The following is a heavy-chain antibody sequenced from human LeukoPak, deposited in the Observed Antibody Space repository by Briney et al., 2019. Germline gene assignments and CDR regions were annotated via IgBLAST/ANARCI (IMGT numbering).Heavy chain of an antibody. CDR1: GFSVSRNY. Sequence: PGGSLRLSCAASGFSVSRNYMSWVRQAPGKGLEWVSVILHVYSDGSTNYADSVKGRFTISRDNSKNTVYLQMNSLRVEDTAIYYCARDNYDILAGYPPALGYWGQGALVTVSS. CDR2: ILHVYSDGST. CDR3: ARDNYDILAGYPPALGY. D-gene: IGHD3-9*01. J-gene: IGHJ4*02. V-gene: IGHV3-53*01.